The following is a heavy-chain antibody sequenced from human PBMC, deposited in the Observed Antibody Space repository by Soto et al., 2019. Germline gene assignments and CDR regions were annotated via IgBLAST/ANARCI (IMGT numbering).Heavy chain of an antibody. CDR1: GYSFTSYW. D-gene: IGHD2-2*01. V-gene: IGHV5-10-1*01. Sequence: XESLEIYCNGSGYSFTSYWLCRVRQIPGKCLEWMGRIDPSDSYTNYSPSFQGHVTISADKSISTAYLQWSSLKASDTAMYYCARQGVGYCSSTSCSNWFDPWGQGSLATVS. J-gene: IGHJ5*02. CDR3: ARQGVGYCSSTSCSNWFDP. CDR2: IDPSDSYT.